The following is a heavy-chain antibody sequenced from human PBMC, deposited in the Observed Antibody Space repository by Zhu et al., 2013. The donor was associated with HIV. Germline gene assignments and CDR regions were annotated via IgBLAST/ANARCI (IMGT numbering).Heavy chain of an antibody. V-gene: IGHV1-18*04. Sequence: QVQLVQSGPEMKKPGAAVKVSCKASGYTFNDYGITWVRQAPGQGLEWMGWITVHNGDTNYAHMFEDRVIMTTDISTKTVFLELGDLRYDDTAVYYCARGHLHFMEWIDIDKYYHYTMDFWGQGTTVVVPS. CDR1: GYTFNDYG. D-gene: IGHD3-16*01. J-gene: IGHJ6*02. CDR2: ITVHNGDT. CDR3: ARGHLHFMEWIDIDKYYHYTMDF.